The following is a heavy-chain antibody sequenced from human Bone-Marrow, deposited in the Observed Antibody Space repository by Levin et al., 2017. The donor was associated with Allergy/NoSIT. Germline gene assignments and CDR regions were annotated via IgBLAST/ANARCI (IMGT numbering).Heavy chain of an antibody. CDR2: VYYSGGT. V-gene: IGHV4-59*01. D-gene: IGHD7-27*01. CDR3: ARDRGTAGDQDWGH. Sequence: PSETLSLTCAVSGDSISNYYWSWIRQPPGKGLEWIGYVYYSGGTRYNPSLEGRVTISMDRSKNQFSLTLNSVTAADTAVYYCARDRGTAGDQDWGHWGQGILVIVSS. CDR1: GDSISNYY. J-gene: IGHJ4*02.